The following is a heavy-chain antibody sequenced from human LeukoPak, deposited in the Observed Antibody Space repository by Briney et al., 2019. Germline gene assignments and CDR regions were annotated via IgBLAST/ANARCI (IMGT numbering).Heavy chain of an antibody. Sequence: GSLRLSCAASGFTFDDYGMSWVRQAPGKGLEWVSGINWNGGSTGYADSVKGRFTISRDNAKNSLYLQMNSLRAEDTAVYYCARTYYDILTGYYPFDYWGQGTLVTVSS. CDR1: GFTFDDYG. CDR2: INWNGGST. CDR3: ARTYYDILTGYYPFDY. V-gene: IGHV3-20*04. J-gene: IGHJ4*02. D-gene: IGHD3-9*01.